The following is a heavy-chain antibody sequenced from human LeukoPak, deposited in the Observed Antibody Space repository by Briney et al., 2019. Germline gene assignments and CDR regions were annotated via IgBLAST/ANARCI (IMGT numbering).Heavy chain of an antibody. V-gene: IGHV3-74*01. CDR3: ARELPREVTLDY. J-gene: IGHJ4*01. CDR2: IFSDGTTT. D-gene: IGHD2-21*02. CDR1: EFDFFSYG. Sequence: GGSLRLSCVASEFDFFSYGMQWVRQAPGKGLVWVSRIFSDGTTTSYADSVKGRFTISRDNAKNTLYLQMNSLRAEDTAVYYCARELPREVTLDYWGQGTLVTVSS.